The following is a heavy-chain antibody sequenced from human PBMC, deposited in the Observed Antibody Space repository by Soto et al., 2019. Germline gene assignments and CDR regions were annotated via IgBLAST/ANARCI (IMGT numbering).Heavy chain of an antibody. D-gene: IGHD1-26*01. CDR2: IIPIFGTA. CDR1: GCTFSSSA. CDR3: ARVAVGATTLGSYYYYGMDV. Sequence: QVPLVQSGAEVKKPGSSVKVSCKASGCTFSSSAISWVRQAPGQGLEWMGGIIPIFGTANYAQTFQGRVTITADESTSTAYRELSSLRSEDTAVYYCARVAVGATTLGSYYYYGMDVCGQGSTGTVS. V-gene: IGHV1-69*12. J-gene: IGHJ6*02.